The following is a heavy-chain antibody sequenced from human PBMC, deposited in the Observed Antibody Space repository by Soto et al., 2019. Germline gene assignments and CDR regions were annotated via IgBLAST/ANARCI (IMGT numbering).Heavy chain of an antibody. CDR1: GYPFSDYA. D-gene: IGHD3-10*01. CDR3: AKEAGDNGSGSYYNN. CDR2: ISGSGSTT. J-gene: IGHJ4*02. V-gene: IGHV3-23*01. Sequence: GSLRLSCAASGYPFSDYAMDWVRQAPGKGLEWVSAISGSGSTTYYAESVKGRFTISRDNSKNTLYLQMNSLRAEDSAIYYCAKEAGDNGSGSYYNNCGQGTLVTVSS.